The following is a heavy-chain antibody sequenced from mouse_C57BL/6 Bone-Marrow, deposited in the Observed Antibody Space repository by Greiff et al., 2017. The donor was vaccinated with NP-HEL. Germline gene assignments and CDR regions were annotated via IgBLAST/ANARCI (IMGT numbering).Heavy chain of an antibody. V-gene: IGHV2-2*01. CDR1: GFSLTSYG. CDR2: IWSGGST. D-gene: IGHD2-5*01. J-gene: IGHJ3*01. CDR3: ASYSNWFAY. Sequence: QVQLQQSGPGLVQPSQSLSITCTVSGFSLTSYGVHWVRQSPGKGLEWLGVIWSGGSTDYNAAFISRLSISKDNSKSQVFFKMNSLQADDTAIYYCASYSNWFAYWGQGTLVTVSA.